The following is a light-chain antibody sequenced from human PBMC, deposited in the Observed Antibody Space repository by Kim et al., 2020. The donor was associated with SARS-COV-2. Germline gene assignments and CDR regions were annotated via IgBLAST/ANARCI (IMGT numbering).Light chain of an antibody. CDR1: NIGSDS. CDR3: QVWDSTIDHRVV. CDR2: YDS. J-gene: IGLJ3*02. Sequence: PVRTACISGRGTNIGSDSVRWCQQKPGQAPVLVIAYDSDRPSGIPERFSGSNSGNTATLTISRVEAGDEADYYCQVWDSTIDHRVVFGGGTQLTVL. V-gene: IGLV3-21*04.